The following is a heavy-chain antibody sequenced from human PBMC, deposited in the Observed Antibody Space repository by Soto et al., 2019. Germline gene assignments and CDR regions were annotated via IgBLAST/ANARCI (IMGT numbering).Heavy chain of an antibody. CDR1: GGTFSSYA. CDR2: IIPIFGTA. Sequence: GASVKVSCKASGGTFSSYAISWVRQAPGQGLEWMEGIIPIFGTANYAQKFQGRVTITADKSTSTAYMELSSLRSEDTAVYYCAQYSSSASNWKATNWFDPWGQGTLVTVSS. CDR3: AQYSSSASNWKATNWFDP. J-gene: IGHJ5*02. V-gene: IGHV1-69*06. D-gene: IGHD6-6*01.